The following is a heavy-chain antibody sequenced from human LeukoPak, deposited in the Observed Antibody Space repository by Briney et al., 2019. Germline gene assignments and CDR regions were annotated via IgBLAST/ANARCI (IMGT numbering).Heavy chain of an antibody. CDR2: INHSGST. V-gene: IGHV4-34*01. J-gene: IGHJ6*02. CDR1: GGSFSGYY. Sequence: PSETLSLTCAVYGGSFSGYYWSWIRQPPGKGLEWIGEINHSGSTNYNPSLTSRVTISVDTSKNQFSLKLSSVTAADTAVYYCARYSHYDILSGRGMDVWGQGTTVTVSS. D-gene: IGHD3-9*01. CDR3: ARYSHYDILSGRGMDV.